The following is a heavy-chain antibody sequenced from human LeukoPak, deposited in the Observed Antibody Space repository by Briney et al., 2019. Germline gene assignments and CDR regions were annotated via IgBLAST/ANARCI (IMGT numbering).Heavy chain of an antibody. Sequence: ASVKVSCKVSGYSFTAYYMHWVRQAPGQGLEWMGRIDPNSGGTIYVHKFQGRVAMTRDTSNSTAYMELSRLTSGDTAVSYCSRTPDYSVTTWGQGTLVTVSS. CDR3: SRTPDYSVTT. V-gene: IGHV1-2*02. J-gene: IGHJ5*02. D-gene: IGHD4-11*01. CDR2: IDPNSGGT. CDR1: GYSFTAYY.